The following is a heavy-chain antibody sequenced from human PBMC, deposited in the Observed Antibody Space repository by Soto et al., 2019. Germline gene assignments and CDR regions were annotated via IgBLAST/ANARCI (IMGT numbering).Heavy chain of an antibody. CDR2: IYYSGST. J-gene: IGHJ4*02. CDR3: ARWGYHYDSSGYLYYFDY. CDR1: GGSISSYY. Sequence: QVQLQESGPGLVKPSETLSLTCTVSGGSISSYYWSWIRQPPGKGLEWIGYIYYSGSTNYNPSLKSRVTISVDTSKNQFSLKLSSVTAADTAVYYCARWGYHYDSSGYLYYFDYWGQGTLVTVSS. D-gene: IGHD3-22*01. V-gene: IGHV4-59*01.